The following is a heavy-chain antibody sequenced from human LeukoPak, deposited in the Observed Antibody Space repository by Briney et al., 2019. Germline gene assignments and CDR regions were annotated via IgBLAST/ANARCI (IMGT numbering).Heavy chain of an antibody. CDR1: GFTVSSNY. CDR2: IYSGGST. Sequence: GGSLRLSCGASGFTVSSNYMSGVREAPGKGLEWVSVIYSGGSTYYAASVEGRFTNSRDNAKNSLYLQMNSLRAEDTAVYYCAKASTNWGKFYLDYWGQGTLVTVSS. J-gene: IGHJ4*02. D-gene: IGHD7-27*01. V-gene: IGHV3-53*01. CDR3: AKASTNWGKFYLDY.